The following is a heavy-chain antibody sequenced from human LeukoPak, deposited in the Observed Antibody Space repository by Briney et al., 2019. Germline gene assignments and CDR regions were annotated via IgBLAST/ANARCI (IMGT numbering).Heavy chain of an antibody. D-gene: IGHD3-22*01. CDR1: GFTFSSYA. CDR3: ARSSSYYHFGMDV. CDR2: ISYDGSNK. V-gene: IGHV3-30-3*01. Sequence: PGGSLRLPCAASGFTFSSYAMHWVRQAPGKGLEWVAVISYDGSNKYYADSVKGRFTISRDNSKNTLYLQMNSLRAEDTAVYYCARSSSYYHFGMDVWGQGTTVTVSS. J-gene: IGHJ6*02.